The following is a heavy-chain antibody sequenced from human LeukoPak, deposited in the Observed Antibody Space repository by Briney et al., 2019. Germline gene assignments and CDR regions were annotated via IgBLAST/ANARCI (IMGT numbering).Heavy chain of an antibody. CDR1: GFTFSSYA. CDR2: ISGSGGST. J-gene: IGHJ4*02. D-gene: IGHD3-9*01. CDR3: ANTYDILTGYWYYFDY. V-gene: IGHV3-23*01. Sequence: PGGSLRLSCAASGFTFSSYAMSWVRQAPGKGLEWVSAISGSGGSTYYADSVKGRFTISRDNSKNTPYLQMNSLRAEDTAVYYCANTYDILTGYWYYFDYWGQGTLVTVSS.